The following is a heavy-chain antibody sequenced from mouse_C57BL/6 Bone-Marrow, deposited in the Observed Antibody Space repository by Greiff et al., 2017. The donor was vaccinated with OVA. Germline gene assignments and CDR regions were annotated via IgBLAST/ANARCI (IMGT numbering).Heavy chain of an antibody. CDR2: IYPSDSET. V-gene: IGHV1-61*01. Sequence: VQLQQPGAELVRPGSSVKLSCKASGYTFTSYWMDWVKQRPGQGLEWIGNIYPSDSETHYNQKFKDKATLTVDKSSSTAYMQLSSLTSEDSAVYYCARGVPTLFDYWGQGTTLTVSS. CDR3: ARGVPTLFDY. J-gene: IGHJ2*01. CDR1: GYTFTSYW.